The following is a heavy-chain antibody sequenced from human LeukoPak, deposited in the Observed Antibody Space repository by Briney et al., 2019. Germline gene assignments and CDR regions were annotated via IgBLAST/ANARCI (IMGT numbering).Heavy chain of an antibody. CDR2: ISGSGGST. V-gene: IGHV3-23*01. CDR3: AQWSRYFDY. Sequence: GGSLRLSCAASGFTFSNYAMSWVRQAPGKGLEWVSSISGSGGSTYYVDSVKGRFTISRDNSKNTLYLQMNSLRAEDTALYFCAQWSRYFDYWGQGTLVTVSS. J-gene: IGHJ4*02. CDR1: GFTFSNYA. D-gene: IGHD1-26*01.